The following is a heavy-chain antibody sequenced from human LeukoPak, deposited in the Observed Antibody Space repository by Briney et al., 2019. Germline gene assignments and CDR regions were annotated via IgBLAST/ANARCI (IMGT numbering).Heavy chain of an antibody. V-gene: IGHV3-23*01. CDR2: ISGSGGST. J-gene: IGHJ4*02. D-gene: IGHD5-24*01. CDR1: GFTFSSYA. Sequence: GGSLRLSCAASGFTFSSYAMSRVRQAPGKGLEWVSAISGSGGSTYYADSVKGRFIVSRDNAKNTLYLQMNSLRVEDTAVYYCTRGYNYRIDYWGQGTQVSVSS. CDR3: TRGYNYRIDY.